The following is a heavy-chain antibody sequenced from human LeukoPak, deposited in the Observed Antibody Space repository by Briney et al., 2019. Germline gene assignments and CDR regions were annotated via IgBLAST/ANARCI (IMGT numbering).Heavy chain of an antibody. CDR1: GGSISSGSYY. V-gene: IGHV4-61*02. CDR3: ARGRDSRGYQFMGFDS. CDR2: IWADGAP. Sequence: PSETLSLTSTVSGGSISSGSYYWSWIRQPAGKGLEWIGRIWADGAPTYRPSLKSRVTISVDTSKNQFSLRLSSVTAADTAVYYCARGRDSRGYQFMGFDSWGQGTLVTVSS. J-gene: IGHJ4*02. D-gene: IGHD3-22*01.